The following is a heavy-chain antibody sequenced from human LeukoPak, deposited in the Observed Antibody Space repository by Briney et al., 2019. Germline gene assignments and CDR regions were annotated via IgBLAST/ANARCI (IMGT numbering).Heavy chain of an antibody. CDR1: GGSISSNSFY. CDR3: ARGGSWYYYDSSGYLSH. V-gene: IGHV4-39*01. Sequence: PSETLSLTRTVSGGSISSNSFYWGWIRQPPGKGLEWIGSIYYSGSTYYNPSLKSRVTISVDTSKNQFSLKLSSVTVADTAVYYCARGGSWYYYDSSGYLSHWGQGTLVTVSS. CDR2: IYYSGST. D-gene: IGHD3-22*01. J-gene: IGHJ4*02.